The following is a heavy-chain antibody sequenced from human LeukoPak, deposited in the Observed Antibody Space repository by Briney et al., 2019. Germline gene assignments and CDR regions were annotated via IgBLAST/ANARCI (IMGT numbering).Heavy chain of an antibody. CDR3: ARSPAAVAALYYYYYMDV. CDR2: MLYSGST. D-gene: IGHD6-19*01. Sequence: SETLSLTCTVSGASISNYYWSWIRQSPGKGLEWIGYMLYSGSTNQNPSLRSRVTISVDTSKNQVSLKLSSVTAADTAVYYCARSPAAVAALYYYYYMDVWGKGTTVTVSS. J-gene: IGHJ6*03. V-gene: IGHV4-59*08. CDR1: GASISNYY.